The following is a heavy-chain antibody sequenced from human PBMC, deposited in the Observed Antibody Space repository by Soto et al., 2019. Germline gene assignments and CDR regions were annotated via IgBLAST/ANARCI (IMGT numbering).Heavy chain of an antibody. Sequence: QINLKESGPTLVNPTQTLTLTCSFSGFSLTTAGVGVGWVRQSPGEALEWLALIYWDDDERYSPSLKTRLTITKDTSKNQVVLKMTNMAPVDTATYYCAHSRNLITDDAQVGDFDYWGQGTLVTVSS. J-gene: IGHJ4*02. D-gene: IGHD3-10*01. V-gene: IGHV2-5*02. CDR3: AHSRNLITDDAQVGDFDY. CDR1: GFSLTTAGVG. CDR2: IYWDDDE.